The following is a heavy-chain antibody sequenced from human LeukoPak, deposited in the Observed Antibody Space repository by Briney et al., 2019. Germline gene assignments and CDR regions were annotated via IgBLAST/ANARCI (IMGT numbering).Heavy chain of an antibody. CDR1: GFTFSSYA. CDR3: AKVNSGSYLFYFDY. V-gene: IGHV3-23*01. Sequence: GGPLRLSCAASGFTFSSYAMSWVRQAPGKGREWVSAISGSGGSTFYADSVKGRFTTSRDNSKNTLYLQMNTLRAEDTALYYCAKVNSGSYLFYFDYWGQGTLATVSS. J-gene: IGHJ4*02. D-gene: IGHD1-26*01. CDR2: ISGSGGST.